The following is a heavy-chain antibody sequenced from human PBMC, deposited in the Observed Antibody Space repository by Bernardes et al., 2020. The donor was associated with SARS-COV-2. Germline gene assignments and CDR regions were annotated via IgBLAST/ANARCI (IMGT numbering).Heavy chain of an antibody. CDR1: GFTFSTYS. V-gene: IGHV3-48*01. Sequence: GSLSPSCAASGFTFSTYSMNWVRPAPGKGLEWVSYISSSSSTIYYADSVKGRFTISRDNAKNSLYLQMNSLRAEDTAVYYCTRDFGSFLPDYWGQGTLVTVS. J-gene: IGHJ4*02. D-gene: IGHD3-10*01. CDR3: TRDFGSFLPDY. CDR2: ISSSSSTI.